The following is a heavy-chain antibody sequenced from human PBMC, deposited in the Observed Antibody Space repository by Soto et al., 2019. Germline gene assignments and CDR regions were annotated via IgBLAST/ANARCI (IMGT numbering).Heavy chain of an antibody. CDR1: GYTFTGYY. Sequence: GASVKVSCKASGYTFTGYYMHWVRQAPGQGLEWMGWINPNSGGTNYAQKFQGRVTMTRDTSIGTAYMELSRLRSDDTAVYYCARGSGYGAYYYYGMDVWGQGTTVTVSS. CDR3: ARGSGYGAYYYYGMDV. CDR2: INPNSGGT. D-gene: IGHD5-12*01. V-gene: IGHV1-2*02. J-gene: IGHJ6*02.